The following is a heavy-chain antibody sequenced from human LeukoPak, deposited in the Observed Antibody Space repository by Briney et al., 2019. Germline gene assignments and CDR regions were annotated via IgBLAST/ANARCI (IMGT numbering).Heavy chain of an antibody. Sequence: PGRSLRLSCAASGFIFSTYAMNWVRQAPGKGLEWVSVISGTGGNTYYADSVKGRFTISRDNSKNTLYLQMNSLRAEDTAVYYCAKAPPYSGGGFDSWGQGTLVTVSS. J-gene: IGHJ4*02. CDR1: GFIFSTYA. D-gene: IGHD2-15*01. V-gene: IGHV3-23*01. CDR3: AKAPPYSGGGFDS. CDR2: ISGTGGNT.